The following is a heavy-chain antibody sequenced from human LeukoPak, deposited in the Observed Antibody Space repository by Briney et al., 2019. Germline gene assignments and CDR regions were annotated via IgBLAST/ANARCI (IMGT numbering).Heavy chain of an antibody. V-gene: IGHV4-34*01. D-gene: IGHD6-13*01. CDR3: ARGPYSSGWYWTEYFQH. J-gene: IGHJ1*01. CDR1: GGSFSGYY. CDR2: VNHSGST. Sequence: SETLSLTCDVYGGSFSGYYWSWIRQPPGKGLEWIGEVNHSGSTNYNPSLKSRVTISVDTSKNQFSLRLSSVTAADTAVYYCARGPYSSGWYWTEYFQHWGQGTLVTVSS.